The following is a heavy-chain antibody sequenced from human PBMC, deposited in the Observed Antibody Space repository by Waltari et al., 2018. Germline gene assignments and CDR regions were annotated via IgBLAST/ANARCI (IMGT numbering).Heavy chain of an antibody. CDR3: ATYIGASVGTTAFDV. CDR2: VTYCGSS. D-gene: IGHD1-1*01. V-gene: IGHV4-39*01. J-gene: IGHJ3*01. Sequence: QLPLQESGPRLVRPSEPLSLICCVSGVSITRHSHSWAWIPQSPGQGRVSIGYVTYCGSSYVTPCLRIPISGSRDTSKIQVSLIFGSVTAADVSVYDCATYIGASVGTTAFDVWGQGTMVTVSS. CDR1: GVSITRHSHS.